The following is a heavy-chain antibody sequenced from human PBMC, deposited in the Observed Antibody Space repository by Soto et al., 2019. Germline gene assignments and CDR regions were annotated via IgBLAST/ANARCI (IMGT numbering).Heavy chain of an antibody. V-gene: IGHV3-64*01. CDR2: ISSNGGST. J-gene: IGHJ6*02. D-gene: IGHD6-13*01. CDR3: ARGGRVAAAGTRYYYYGMDV. CDR1: GFTFSSYA. Sequence: GSLRLSCAASGFTFSSYAMHWVRQAPGKGLEYVSAISSNGGSTYYANSVKGRFTISRDNSKNTLYLQMGSLRAEDMAVYYCARGGRVAAAGTRYYYYGMDVWGQGTTVTVSS.